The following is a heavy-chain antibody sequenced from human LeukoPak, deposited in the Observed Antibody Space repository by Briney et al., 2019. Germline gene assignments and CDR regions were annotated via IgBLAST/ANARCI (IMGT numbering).Heavy chain of an antibody. CDR2: ISAYNGNT. CDR1: GYTFTSYG. Sequence: ASVKVSCKASGYTFTSYGISWVRQAPGQGLEWMGWISAYNGNTNYAQKLQGRVTMTTDTSTSKAYMELRSLRSDDTAVYYCARGPIPHYYGSGSYSGYSDYWGQGTLVTVSS. V-gene: IGHV1-18*01. D-gene: IGHD3-10*01. J-gene: IGHJ4*02. CDR3: ARGPIPHYYGSGSYSGYSDY.